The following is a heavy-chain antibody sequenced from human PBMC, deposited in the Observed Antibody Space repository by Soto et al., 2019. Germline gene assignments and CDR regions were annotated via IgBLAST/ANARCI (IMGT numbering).Heavy chain of an antibody. CDR3: ARHEYVSSSYDLLDV. J-gene: IGHJ3*01. CDR1: GGSVTNINYF. V-gene: IGHV4-39*01. Sequence: TLSLTCSVSGGSVTNINYFWAWIRQSPGKGLEWIANIYYTGTTFYNPSLRSRVSMTIDASKNRFSLNLSSVTASDTALYYCARHEYVSSSYDLLDVWGRGTMVTV. D-gene: IGHD3-22*01. CDR2: IYYTGTT.